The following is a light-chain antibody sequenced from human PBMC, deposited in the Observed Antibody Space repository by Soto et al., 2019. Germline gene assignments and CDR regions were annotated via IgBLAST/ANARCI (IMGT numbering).Light chain of an antibody. CDR3: AAWDDSLNAYV. J-gene: IGLJ1*01. CDR2: SND. Sequence: QSVLTQPPSASGPPGQRVTISCSGSVSNIGSNTVNWYQHLPGTAPRFLIYSNDQRPSGVPDRVSGSKSGTSASLAISGLQSEDEAYYYCAAWDDSLNAYVFGTGTKLTVL. V-gene: IGLV1-44*01. CDR1: VSNIGSNT.